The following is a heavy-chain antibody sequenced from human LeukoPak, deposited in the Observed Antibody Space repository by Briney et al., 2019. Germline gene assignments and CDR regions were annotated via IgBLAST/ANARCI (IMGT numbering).Heavy chain of an antibody. V-gene: IGHV1-8*03. CDR1: GYTFTSYD. J-gene: IGHJ3*02. CDR2: MNPNSGNT. CDR3: ARAVVEGSTRFAFNI. D-gene: IGHD2-15*01. Sequence: GASVKVSCKASGYTFTSYDINWVRQATGQGLEWMGWMNPNSGNTGYAQKFQGRVTITRNTSISTAYMELSSLRSEDTAVYYCARAVVEGSTRFAFNIWGQGTLVTVSS.